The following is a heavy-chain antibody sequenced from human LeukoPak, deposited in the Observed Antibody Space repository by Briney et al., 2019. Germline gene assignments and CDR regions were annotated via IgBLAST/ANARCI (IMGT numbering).Heavy chain of an antibody. CDR1: GASISNYY. CDR2: INYSGST. J-gene: IGHJ4*02. CDR3: ARLNGGY. V-gene: IGHV4-59*08. D-gene: IGHD1-1*01. Sequence: SETLSPTCTVSGASISNYYWSWIRQPPGRGLEWIGYINYSGSTNYNPSLKNRVTISVDTSKNQFSLKVTSVTAADTAVYYCARLNGGYWGQGTLVTVSS.